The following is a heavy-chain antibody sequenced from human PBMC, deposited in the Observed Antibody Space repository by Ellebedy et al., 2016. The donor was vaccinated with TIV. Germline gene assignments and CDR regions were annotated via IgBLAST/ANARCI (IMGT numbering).Heavy chain of an antibody. CDR2: ISVHNGNT. J-gene: IGHJ4*02. CDR3: ARYSYDILTGDNTRFDN. Sequence: ASVKVSCKASGYTFTSAGISWVRQAPGQGLEWMGWISVHNGNTNYAQKFQGRVTMTTDTSTSTAYMELRSLRSDDTAVYYCARYSYDILTGDNTRFDNWGQGTLVTVSS. CDR1: GYTFTSAG. D-gene: IGHD3-9*01. V-gene: IGHV1-18*01.